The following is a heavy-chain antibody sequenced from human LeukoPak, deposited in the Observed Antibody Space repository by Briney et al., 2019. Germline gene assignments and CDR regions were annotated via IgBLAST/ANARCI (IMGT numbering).Heavy chain of an antibody. V-gene: IGHV3-11*04. CDR1: GFMFRDYS. CDR3: ARDRLANEGLQLYDI. CDR2: ISGSGYSK. J-gene: IGHJ4*02. Sequence: PGGSLRLSCVGSGFMFRDYSIGWFRQGPGKGLERISHISGSGYSKYDADSVKGRFTISRDNAKGSVFLQMNSLRVEDTAVYYCARDRLANEGLQLYDIWGQGTLVSVSS. D-gene: IGHD5-24*01.